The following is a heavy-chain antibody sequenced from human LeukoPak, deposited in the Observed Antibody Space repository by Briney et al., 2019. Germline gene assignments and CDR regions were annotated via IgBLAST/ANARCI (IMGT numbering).Heavy chain of an antibody. J-gene: IGHJ6*02. D-gene: IGHD3-16*01. V-gene: IGHV3-7*03. Sequence: GGSLRLSCAASGFTFSSYWMNWARQAPGKGLEWVASINHNGNVNYYVDSVKARFTISRDNAKNSLYLQMSNLRAEDTAVYFCARGGGLDVWGQGATVTVSS. CDR2: INHNGNVN. CDR1: GFTFSSYW. CDR3: ARGGGLDV.